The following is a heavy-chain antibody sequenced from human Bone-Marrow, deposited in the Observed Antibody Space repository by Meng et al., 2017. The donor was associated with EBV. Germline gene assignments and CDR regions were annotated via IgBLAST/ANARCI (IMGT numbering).Heavy chain of an antibody. D-gene: IGHD6-25*01. CDR1: GGFFSGYY. CDR3: ATQRRDTDWFDP. J-gene: IGHJ5*02. Sequence: QLKQGGEGLLTPSETLSLTCAVYGGFFSGYYWTWIRQPPGEGLEWIGEINHSGSTNYNPSLKSRVTISVDTSKNQFSLKLSSVTAADTAVYYCATQRRDTDWFDPWGQGALVTVSS. CDR2: INHSGST. V-gene: IGHV4-34*01.